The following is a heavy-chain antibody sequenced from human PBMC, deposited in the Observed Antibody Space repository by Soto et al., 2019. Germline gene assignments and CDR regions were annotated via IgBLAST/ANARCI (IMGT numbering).Heavy chain of an antibody. CDR2: IYNRGST. CDR1: GGSISSYY. Sequence: PSETLSLTCTVSGGSISSYYWSWIRQPPGKGMEWIGYIYNRGSTNYNPSLKSRVTISVDTSKNQSSLKLSSVTAADTAVYYCARGIEYSSSSGYYYYGMDVWGQGSTVAVSS. V-gene: IGHV4-59*01. D-gene: IGHD6-6*01. J-gene: IGHJ6*02. CDR3: ARGIEYSSSSGYYYYGMDV.